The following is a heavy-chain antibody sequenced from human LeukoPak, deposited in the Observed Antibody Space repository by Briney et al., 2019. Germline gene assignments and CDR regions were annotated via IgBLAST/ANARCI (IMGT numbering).Heavy chain of an antibody. D-gene: IGHD3-22*01. CDR1: GFTFSSYA. Sequence: GGSLRLSCAASGFTFSSYAMSWVRQAQGKGLEGVSAISGSGGSTYYADSVKGRFTISRDNSKNTLYLKMNSLRAEDTAVYYCAKSPKTYYYDSSGYYYFSYWGQGTLVTVSS. CDR3: AKSPKTYYYDSSGYYYFSY. CDR2: ISGSGGST. J-gene: IGHJ4*02. V-gene: IGHV3-23*01.